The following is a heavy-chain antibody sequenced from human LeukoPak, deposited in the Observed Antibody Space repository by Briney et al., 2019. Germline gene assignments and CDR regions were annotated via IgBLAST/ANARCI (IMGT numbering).Heavy chain of an antibody. CDR1: GGSFSGYY. J-gene: IGHJ4*02. CDR3: ATYDSSGYLGY. CDR2: INQSGST. Sequence: SETLSLTCAVYGGSFSGYYWSWLRQPPGKGLEWIGEINQSGSTNYNPSLKSRVTISVDTSKNQFSLKLSSVTAADTAVYYCATYDSSGYLGYWGQGTLVTVSS. D-gene: IGHD3-22*01. V-gene: IGHV4-34*01.